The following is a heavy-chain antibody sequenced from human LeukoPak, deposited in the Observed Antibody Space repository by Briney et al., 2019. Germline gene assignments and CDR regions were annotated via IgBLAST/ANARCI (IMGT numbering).Heavy chain of an antibody. CDR1: GYSISSGYY. J-gene: IGHJ6*03. CDR3: ARGNSPVLRFLEWLFYYYYMDV. CDR2: IYKSGST. V-gene: IGHV4-38-2*02. Sequence: PSETLSLTCTVSGYSISSGYYWGWIRPPPGKGLEWTGRIYKSGSTYYNPSLRRPVTISVDTSKNQFSLKLSSVTAADTAVYYCARGNSPVLRFLEWLFYYYYMDVWGKGTTVTVSS. D-gene: IGHD3-3*01.